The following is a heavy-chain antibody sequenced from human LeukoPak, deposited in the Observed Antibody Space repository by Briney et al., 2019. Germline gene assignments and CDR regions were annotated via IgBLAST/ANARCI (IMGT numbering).Heavy chain of an antibody. CDR1: GGTFSSYA. CDR2: IIPIFGTA. Sequence: ASVKVSCKASGGTFSSYAISWVRQAPGQGLEWMGGIIPIFGTANYAQKFQGRVTITADESTSTAYMELSSLRSEDTAVYYCARGIVGATGWHYYYYYGMDVWGQGTTVTVSS. J-gene: IGHJ6*02. D-gene: IGHD1-26*01. CDR3: ARGIVGATGWHYYYYYGMDV. V-gene: IGHV1-69*13.